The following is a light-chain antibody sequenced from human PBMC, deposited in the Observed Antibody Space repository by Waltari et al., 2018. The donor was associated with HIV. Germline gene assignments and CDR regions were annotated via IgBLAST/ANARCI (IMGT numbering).Light chain of an antibody. CDR3: LLYYGGRQPTWV. J-gene: IGLJ3*02. V-gene: IGLV7-43*01. CDR1: TGAVTSSSY. Sequence: VVTQEPSLTVSPGGTVTLTCTSSTGAVTSSSYASWFQQRPGQAPRPLIYSADKRHYWTPDHFSGSLLGAKAALTLFGAQPEDEADYFCLLYYGGRQPTWVFGGGTKLTV. CDR2: SAD.